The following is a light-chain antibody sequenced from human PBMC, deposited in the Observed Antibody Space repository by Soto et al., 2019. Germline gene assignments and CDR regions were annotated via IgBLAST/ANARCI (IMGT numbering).Light chain of an antibody. CDR1: SSNIGDNH. CDR2: DTN. J-gene: IGLJ2*01. CDR3: GTWDSSLSAVI. V-gene: IGLV1-51*01. Sequence: QSVLTQPPSVSAAPGQTVSISCSGSSSNIGDNHVAWYQHLPGRAPKLLIYDTNKRPSGIPDRFSCSKSGTSATLGITGLQTGDEADYYCGTWDSSLSAVIFGGGTKLTVL.